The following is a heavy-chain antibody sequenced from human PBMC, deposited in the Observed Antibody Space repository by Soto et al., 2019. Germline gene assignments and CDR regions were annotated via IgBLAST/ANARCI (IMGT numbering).Heavy chain of an antibody. CDR3: ARGQQWLVRGGFDY. CDR1: GFTFSSYG. D-gene: IGHD6-19*01. CDR2: IWYDGSNK. Sequence: QVQLVESGGGVVQPGRSLRLSCAASGFTFSSYGMHWVRQAPGKGLEWVAVIWYDGSNKYYADSVKGRFTISRDNSKNTLYLQMNSLRAEDTAVYYCARGQQWLVRGGFDYWGQGTLVSVSS. J-gene: IGHJ4*02. V-gene: IGHV3-33*01.